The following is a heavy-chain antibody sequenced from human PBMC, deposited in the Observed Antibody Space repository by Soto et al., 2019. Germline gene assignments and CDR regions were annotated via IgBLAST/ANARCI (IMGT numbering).Heavy chain of an antibody. CDR1: GYTFTSYY. Sequence: ASVKVSCKASGYTFTSYYMHWVRQAPGQGLEWMGIINPSGGSTSYAQKFQGRVTMTRDTSTSTVYMELSSLRSEDTAVYYCARVPADPYNYGYYYYGMDVWGQGTTVTVSS. J-gene: IGHJ6*02. D-gene: IGHD1-20*01. CDR2: INPSGGST. V-gene: IGHV1-46*01. CDR3: ARVPADPYNYGYYYYGMDV.